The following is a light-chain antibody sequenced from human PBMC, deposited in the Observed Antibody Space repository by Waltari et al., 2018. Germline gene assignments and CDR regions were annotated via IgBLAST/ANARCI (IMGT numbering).Light chain of an antibody. V-gene: IGKV2-30*01. CDR2: KVS. Sequence: DVVMTQSPLSLPVTLGQPASISCRSRQSLVYSDGNTYLNWFQQRPGQSPRRLIYKVSNRDSGVPDRFSGSGSGTDFTLKISRVEAEDVGVYYCMQGTHWPPVGTFGQGTKLEIK. CDR3: MQGTHWPPVGT. J-gene: IGKJ2*02. CDR1: QSLVYSDGNTY.